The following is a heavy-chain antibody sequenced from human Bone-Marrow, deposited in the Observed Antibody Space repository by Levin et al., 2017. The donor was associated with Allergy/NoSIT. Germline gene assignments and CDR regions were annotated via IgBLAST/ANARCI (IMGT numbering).Heavy chain of an antibody. Sequence: GGSLRLSCAASGFTFSSYGMHWVRQAPGKGLEWVAVISYDGSNKYYADSVKGRFTISRDNSKNTLYLQMNSLRAEDTAVYYCAKDRVRGVINLASGSYGMDVWGQGTTVTVSS. CDR3: AKDRVRGVINLASGSYGMDV. V-gene: IGHV3-30*18. CDR1: GFTFSSYG. J-gene: IGHJ6*02. CDR2: ISYDGSNK. D-gene: IGHD3-10*01.